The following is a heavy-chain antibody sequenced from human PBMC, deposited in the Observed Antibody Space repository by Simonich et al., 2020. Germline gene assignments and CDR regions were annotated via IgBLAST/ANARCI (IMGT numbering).Heavy chain of an antibody. CDR3: ARTYSGSYYYFDY. CDR2: MNPNSGNT. D-gene: IGHD1-26*01. V-gene: IGHV1-8*03. Sequence: QVQLVQSGAEVKKPGASVKVSCKASGYTFTSYDITWVRQATGQGLEWSGWMNPNSGNTGYAQKVQGRVTITRNTSISTAYMELSSLRSEDTAVYYCARTYSGSYYYFDYWGQGTLVTVSS. J-gene: IGHJ4*02. CDR1: GYTFTSYD.